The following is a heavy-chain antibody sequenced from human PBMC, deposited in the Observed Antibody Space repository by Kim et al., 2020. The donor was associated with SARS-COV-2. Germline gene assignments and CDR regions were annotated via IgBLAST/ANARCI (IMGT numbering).Heavy chain of an antibody. Sequence: SVKVSCKASGGTFSSYAISWVRQASGQGLEWMGGIIPIFGTANYAQKFQGRVTITADESTSTAYMELSSLRSEDTAVYYCAMLGSHIAAAGSKWGQGTLVTVSS. CDR3: AMLGSHIAAAGSK. CDR2: IIPIFGTA. D-gene: IGHD6-13*01. J-gene: IGHJ4*02. V-gene: IGHV1-69*13. CDR1: GGTFSSYA.